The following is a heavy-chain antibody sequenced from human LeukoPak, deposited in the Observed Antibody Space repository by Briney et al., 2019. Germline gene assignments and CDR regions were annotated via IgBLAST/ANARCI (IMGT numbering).Heavy chain of an antibody. CDR1: GFTFSSYS. D-gene: IGHD3-16*01. Sequence: GGSLRLSCAASGFTFSSYSMGWVRQAPGKGLEWVAHIKEDGSKIFYVDSVKGRFTISRDNAKNSLYLQMNSLGAEDTAIYYCARTYTYARKWGQGALVTVSS. V-gene: IGHV3-7*01. CDR2: IKEDGSKI. J-gene: IGHJ4*02. CDR3: ARTYTYARK.